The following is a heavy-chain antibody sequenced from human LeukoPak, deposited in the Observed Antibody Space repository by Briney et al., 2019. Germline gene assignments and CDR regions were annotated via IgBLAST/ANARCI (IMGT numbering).Heavy chain of an antibody. CDR3: AKDQVPAAILGGLIYKNWFDP. D-gene: IGHD2-2*01. Sequence: PGGSLRLSCAASGFTFSSYAMHWVRQAPGKGLEWVAVISYDGNNKYYGDSVKGRFTISRDNSKNTLYLQMNSLRAEDTAVYYCAKDQVPAAILGGLIYKNWFDPWGQGTLVTVSS. CDR2: ISYDGNNK. CDR1: GFTFSSYA. J-gene: IGHJ5*02. V-gene: IGHV3-30*04.